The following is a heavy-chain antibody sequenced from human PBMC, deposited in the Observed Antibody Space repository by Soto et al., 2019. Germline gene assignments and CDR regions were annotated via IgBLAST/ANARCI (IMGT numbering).Heavy chain of an antibody. J-gene: IGHJ5*02. D-gene: IGHD6-13*01. CDR2: IYYSGRT. CDR1: GGSISSGDYY. Sequence: QVQLQESGPGLVKPSQTLSLTCTVSGGSISSGDYYWSWIRRPPGKGLEWIGYIYYSGRTYYNPSLKSRVTISVDTSKNQFSLKLSSVTAAGTAVYYCAREEGSQQPASRGWFDPWGQGTLVTVSS. CDR3: AREEGSQQPASRGWFDP. V-gene: IGHV4-30-4*01.